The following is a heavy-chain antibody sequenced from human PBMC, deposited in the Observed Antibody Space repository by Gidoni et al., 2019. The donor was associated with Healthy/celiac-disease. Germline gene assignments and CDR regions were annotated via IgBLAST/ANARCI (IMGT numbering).Heavy chain of an antibody. V-gene: IGHV4-59*01. Sequence: QVQLQASGPGLVKPSETLSLTCTVSGGSISSYYWSCIRQPPGKGLEWIGYIYYSGSTNYNPSLKSRVTISVDTSKNQFSLKLSSVTAADTAVYYCARDIVVVPAAGPAYYYYYGMDVWGQGTTVTVSS. J-gene: IGHJ6*02. D-gene: IGHD2-2*01. CDR3: ARDIVVVPAAGPAYYYYYGMDV. CDR2: IYYSGST. CDR1: GGSISSYY.